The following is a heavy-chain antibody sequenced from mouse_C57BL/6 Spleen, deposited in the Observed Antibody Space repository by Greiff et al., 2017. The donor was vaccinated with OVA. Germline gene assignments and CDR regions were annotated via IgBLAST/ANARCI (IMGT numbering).Heavy chain of an antibody. D-gene: IGHD1-1*01. J-gene: IGHJ1*03. CDR3: ARPFYGRGGYFDV. V-gene: IGHV5-17*01. Sequence: EVKLVESGGGLVKPGGSLKLSCAASGFTFSDYGMHWVRQAPEKGLEWVAYISSGSSTIYYADTVKGRFTISRDNAKNTLFLQMTSLRSEDTAMYYCARPFYGRGGYFDVWGTGTTVTVSS. CDR2: ISSGSSTI. CDR1: GFTFSDYG.